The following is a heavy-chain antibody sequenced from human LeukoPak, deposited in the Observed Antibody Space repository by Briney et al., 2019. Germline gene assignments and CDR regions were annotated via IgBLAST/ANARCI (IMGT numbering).Heavy chain of an antibody. CDR3: ARTTMVRGTYYMDV. CDR1: GGSFSGYY. CDR2: INQSGST. V-gene: IGHV4-34*01. D-gene: IGHD3-10*01. Sequence: PSETLSLTCAVYGGSFSGYYWNWIRQPPGKGLEWIGEINQSGSTNYNPSLKSRVTISFDTSKNQFSLKLSSVTAADTAVYYCARTTMVRGTYYMDVWGKGTTVTISS. J-gene: IGHJ6*03.